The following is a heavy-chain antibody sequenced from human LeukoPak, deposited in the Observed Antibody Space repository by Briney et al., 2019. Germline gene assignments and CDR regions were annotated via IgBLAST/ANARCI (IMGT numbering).Heavy chain of an antibody. J-gene: IGHJ4*02. CDR3: ARRSYYDLDYFDY. D-gene: IGHD1-26*01. V-gene: IGHV3-9*01. CDR2: ISWNSGSI. Sequence: GGSLRLSCAASGFTFDDYAMHWVRQAPGKGLEWVSGISWNSGSIGYADSVKGRFTISRDNSKNTLYLQMNSLRAEDTAVYYCARRSYYDLDYFDYWGQGTLVTVSS. CDR1: GFTFDDYA.